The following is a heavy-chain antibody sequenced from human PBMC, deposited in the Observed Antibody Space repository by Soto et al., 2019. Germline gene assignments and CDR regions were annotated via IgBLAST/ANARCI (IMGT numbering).Heavy chain of an antibody. CDR2: IRNKANRYTT. CDR1: GFSFSDHY. Sequence: EMQLVESGGGLVRPGGSLRLSCAASGFSFSDHYMDWVRQAPGKGLEWVGRIRNKANRYTTEYAASVKGRFTISRDDSKTSLYLQMNSLVTDDTAVYFCTRDTPRAPGTLDYWGQGTLVSVSS. V-gene: IGHV3-72*01. D-gene: IGHD6-13*01. CDR3: TRDTPRAPGTLDY. J-gene: IGHJ4*02.